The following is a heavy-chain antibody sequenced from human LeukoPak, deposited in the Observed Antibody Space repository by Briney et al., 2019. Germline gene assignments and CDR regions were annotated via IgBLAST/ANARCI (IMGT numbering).Heavy chain of an antibody. D-gene: IGHD6-13*01. Sequence: ASVKVSCKPSVYTFTSYGISWVRQAPGQGLEWMGWISAYNGNTNYAQKLQGRVTMTTDTSTSTAYMELRSLRSEDTAVYYCARDPVSSSWYSYYYYGMDVWGQGTTVTVSS. CDR1: VYTFTSYG. V-gene: IGHV1-18*01. J-gene: IGHJ6*02. CDR2: ISAYNGNT. CDR3: ARDPVSSSWYSYYYYGMDV.